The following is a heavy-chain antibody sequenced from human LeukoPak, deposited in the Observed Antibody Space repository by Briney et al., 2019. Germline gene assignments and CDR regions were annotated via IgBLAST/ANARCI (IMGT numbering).Heavy chain of an antibody. CDR2: IFYSGST. Sequence: SETLSLACTVSGGSISSSSYFWGWIRQPPGKGLEWIGSIFYSGSTYYNPSLNSRVTISIDTSKNQFSLRLSSVTAADTAAYYCARQMTTVTADYWGQGSLVTVSS. CDR1: GGSISSSSYF. D-gene: IGHD4-17*01. J-gene: IGHJ4*02. CDR3: ARQMTTVTADY. V-gene: IGHV4-39*01.